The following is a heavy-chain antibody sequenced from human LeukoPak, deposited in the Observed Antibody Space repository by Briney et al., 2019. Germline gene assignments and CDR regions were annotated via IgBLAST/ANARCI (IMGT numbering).Heavy chain of an antibody. CDR2: INHSGST. J-gene: IGHJ3*02. V-gene: IGHV4-34*01. D-gene: IGHD1-14*01. CDR3: ARHKTRTRAFDI. Sequence: SETLSLTCAVFGGSLTNYYWSWIRQPPGKGLEWIAEINHSGSTSFNPSLMSRVTISVDTSMNQFSLKLGSVTAADTAVYYCARHKTRTRAFDIWGQGTMVTVSS. CDR1: GGSLTNYY.